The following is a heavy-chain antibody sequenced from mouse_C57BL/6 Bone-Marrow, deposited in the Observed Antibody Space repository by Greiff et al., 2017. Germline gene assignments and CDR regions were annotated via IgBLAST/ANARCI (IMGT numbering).Heavy chain of an antibody. J-gene: IGHJ2*01. CDR2: INPSTGGT. CDR3: ARKTRYYYGFDY. Sequence: VQLKESGPELVKPGASVKISCKASGYSFTGYYMNWVKQSPEKSLEWIGEINPSTGGTTYNQKFKAKATLTVDKSSSTAYMQLKSLTSEDSAVYYCARKTRYYYGFDYWGQGTTLTVSS. CDR1: GYSFTGYY. V-gene: IGHV1-42*01. D-gene: IGHD1-1*01.